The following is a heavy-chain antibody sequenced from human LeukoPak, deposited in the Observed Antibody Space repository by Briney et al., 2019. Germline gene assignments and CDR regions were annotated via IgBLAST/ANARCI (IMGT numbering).Heavy chain of an antibody. CDR1: GFTFSSYW. Sequence: GGSLRLSCAASGFTFSSYWMSWVRQAPGKGLEWVANIMQDGSEKYYVDSVKGRFTISRDNAKNSLYLQMNSLRAEDTAVYYCARIKYGLYYFDYWDQGTLVTVSS. V-gene: IGHV3-7*03. D-gene: IGHD4-17*01. J-gene: IGHJ4*02. CDR3: ARIKYGLYYFDY. CDR2: IMQDGSEK.